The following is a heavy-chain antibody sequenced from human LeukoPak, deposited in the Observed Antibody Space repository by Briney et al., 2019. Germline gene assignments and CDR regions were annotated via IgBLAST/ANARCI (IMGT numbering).Heavy chain of an antibody. J-gene: IGHJ6*02. V-gene: IGHV4-31*03. Sequence: PSQTLSLTCTVSGGSISSGGYYWSWIRQHPGKGLEWIGYIYYSGSTYYNPSLKSRVTISVDTSKNQFSLKLSSVTAADTAAYYCARGLSGFGELLSPLDVWGQGTTVTVSS. CDR1: GGSISSGGYY. CDR3: ARGLSGFGELLSPLDV. CDR2: IYYSGST. D-gene: IGHD3-10*01.